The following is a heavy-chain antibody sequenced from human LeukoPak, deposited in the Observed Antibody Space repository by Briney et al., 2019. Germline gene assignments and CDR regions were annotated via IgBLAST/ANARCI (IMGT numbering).Heavy chain of an antibody. J-gene: IGHJ4*02. Sequence: GGSLRLSCAASGFLFSSYWMTCVRQAPGEGREWVTTKMADGRDKYYVVSVKGRLPLSRDNTYYSLYLRMNRLRANGTAVYYCAGAPMTDYWGQGTLVTVSS. CDR2: KMADGRDK. CDR1: GFLFSSYW. V-gene: IGHV3-7*01. CDR3: AGAPMTDY.